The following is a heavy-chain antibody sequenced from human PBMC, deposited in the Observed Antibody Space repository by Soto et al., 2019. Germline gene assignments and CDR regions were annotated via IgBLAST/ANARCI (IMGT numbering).Heavy chain of an antibody. D-gene: IGHD2-15*01. CDR3: ARSGILRERYFDP. V-gene: IGHV4-38-2*02. CDR2: VYRTAIP. Sequence: ALTCNVCGYSINSDYYCAWIRQPPGKGLEWIGSVYRTAIPLYNPSLKSRVSISVDMSKNQFSLNLTSVTAADTAVYYCARSGILRERYFDPWGQGTRVTVSS. CDR1: GYSINSDYY. J-gene: IGHJ5*02.